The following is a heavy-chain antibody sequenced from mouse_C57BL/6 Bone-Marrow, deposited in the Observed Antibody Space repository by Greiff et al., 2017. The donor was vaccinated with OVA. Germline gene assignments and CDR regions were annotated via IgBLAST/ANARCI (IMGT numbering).Heavy chain of an antibody. D-gene: IGHD2-4*01. V-gene: IGHV14-4*01. J-gene: IGHJ3*01. CDR3: TSYDYERGTWFAY. CDR2: IDPENGDT. Sequence: VQLKQSGAELVRPGASVKLSCTASGFNIKDDYMHWVKQRPEQGLEWIGWIDPENGDTEYASKFQGKATITADTSSNPASLQLSSLTSEDTAVYYCTSYDYERGTWFAYWGQGTLVTVSA. CDR1: GFNIKDDY.